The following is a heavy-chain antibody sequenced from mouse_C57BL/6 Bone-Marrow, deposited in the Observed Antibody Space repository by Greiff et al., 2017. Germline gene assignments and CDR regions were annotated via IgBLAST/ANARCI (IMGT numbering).Heavy chain of an antibody. J-gene: IGHJ1*03. CDR1: GYTFTEYT. D-gene: IGHD1-1*01. V-gene: IGHV1-62-2*01. Sequence: VQLQQSGAELVKPGASVKLSCKASGYTFTEYTIHWVKQRSGQGLEWIGWFYPGSGSIKYNEKFKDKATLTADKSSSTVYMELSSLTSEDSAVYFCAIHGLLTTVVADWYFDVWGTGTTVTVSS. CDR3: AIHGLLTTVVADWYFDV. CDR2: FYPGSGSI.